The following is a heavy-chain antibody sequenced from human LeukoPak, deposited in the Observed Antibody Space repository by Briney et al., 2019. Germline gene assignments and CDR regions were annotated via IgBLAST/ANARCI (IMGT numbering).Heavy chain of an antibody. Sequence: MSSETLSLTCAVYGGSFSGYYWSWIRQPPGKGLEWIGYIYYSGSTNYNPSLKSRVTISVDTSKNQFSLKLSSVTAADTAVYYCARVYSGYDGYAFDIWGQGTMVTVSS. V-gene: IGHV4-59*01. D-gene: IGHD5-12*01. CDR3: ARVYSGYDGYAFDI. CDR2: IYYSGST. CDR1: GGSFSGYY. J-gene: IGHJ3*02.